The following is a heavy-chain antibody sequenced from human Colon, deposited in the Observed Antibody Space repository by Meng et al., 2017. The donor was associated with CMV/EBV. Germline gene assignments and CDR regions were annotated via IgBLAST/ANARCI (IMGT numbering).Heavy chain of an antibody. CDR3: ASHSSYVWGSHH. J-gene: IGHJ1*01. V-gene: IGHV1-2*02. CDR2: MDPTTGRT. D-gene: IGHD3-16*01. CDR1: GYSFTGYY. Sequence: QGQLVHAGAEVGRPGASVKVSCKASGYSFTGYYIHWVRPAPGQGLEWMGWMDPTTGRTDYAQKFQGTVTMTRDTSISTAYLELSRLTSDDTAVYYCASHSSYVWGSHHWGQGTLVTVSS.